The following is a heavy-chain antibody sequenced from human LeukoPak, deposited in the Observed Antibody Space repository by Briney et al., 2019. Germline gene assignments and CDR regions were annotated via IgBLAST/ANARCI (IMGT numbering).Heavy chain of an antibody. V-gene: IGHV3-7*01. D-gene: IGHD6-13*01. CDR1: GFTVSTYY. CDR3: VSQQVVPH. Sequence: PGGSLRLSCAASGFTVSTYYMTWVRQAPGKGLEWVANIKEDGSQKDYVDSVKGRFTISRDNAKNSVYLQMNSLRVEDTAVYYCVSQQVVPHWGQGTRVTVSS. J-gene: IGHJ4*02. CDR2: IKEDGSQK.